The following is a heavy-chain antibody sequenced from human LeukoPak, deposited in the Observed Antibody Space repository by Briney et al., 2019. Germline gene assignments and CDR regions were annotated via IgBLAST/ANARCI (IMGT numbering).Heavy chain of an antibody. D-gene: IGHD5-18*01. J-gene: IGHJ6*03. CDR2: MNPNSGNT. Sequence: GASVKVSCKASGYTFTSYDINWVRQATGQGLEWMGWMNPNSGNTGYAQKFQGRVTMTRNTSISTAYMELSSLRSENTAVYYCARDSLNNYYYYYYMDVWGKGTTVTVSS. V-gene: IGHV1-8*01. CDR1: GYTFTSYD. CDR3: ARDSLNNYYYYYYMDV.